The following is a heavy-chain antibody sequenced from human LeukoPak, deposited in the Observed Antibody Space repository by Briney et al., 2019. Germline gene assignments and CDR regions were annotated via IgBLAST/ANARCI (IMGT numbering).Heavy chain of an antibody. CDR2: IYHSGTT. Sequence: IPSGTLSLTCAVSGASISSSNWWSWVRQPPGKGLEWIGEIYHSGTTNYNPSLKSRVTISVDTSKNQFSLRLSSVTAADTAVYYCARERRDGYKVYFDYWGQGTLVTVSS. V-gene: IGHV4-4*02. CDR1: GASISSSNW. D-gene: IGHD5-24*01. J-gene: IGHJ4*02. CDR3: ARERRDGYKVYFDY.